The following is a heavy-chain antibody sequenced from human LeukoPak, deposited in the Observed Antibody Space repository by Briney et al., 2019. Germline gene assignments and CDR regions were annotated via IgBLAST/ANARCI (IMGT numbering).Heavy chain of an antibody. Sequence: ASVKVSCKASGGTFSSYAISWVRQAPGQGLEWMGGIIPIFGTANYAQKFQGRVTITADESTSTAYMELSSLRYEDTAVYYCARAPRPGRSSSSIYGMDVWGQGTTVTVSS. CDR2: IIPIFGTA. CDR1: GGTFSSYA. V-gene: IGHV1-69*13. CDR3: ARAPRPGRSSSSIYGMDV. D-gene: IGHD6-6*01. J-gene: IGHJ6*02.